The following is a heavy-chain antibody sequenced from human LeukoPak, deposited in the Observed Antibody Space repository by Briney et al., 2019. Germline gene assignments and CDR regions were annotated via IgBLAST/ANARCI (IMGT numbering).Heavy chain of an antibody. V-gene: IGHV4-31*03. CDR3: ARTITIFGALGYFDY. CDR2: IYYTGST. Sequence: SETLSLTCTVSGASISSGGYSWSWVRQHPGKGLEWIGCIYYTGSTYYNPPLERRVTISVATSKNQLSLKVSSVTAADTAVYFCARTITIFGALGYFDYWGQGTLVTVSS. J-gene: IGHJ4*02. D-gene: IGHD3-3*01. CDR1: GASISSGGYS.